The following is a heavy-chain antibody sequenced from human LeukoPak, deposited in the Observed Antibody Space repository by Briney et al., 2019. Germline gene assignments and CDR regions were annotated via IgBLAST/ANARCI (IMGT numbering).Heavy chain of an antibody. CDR1: GGSFSGYY. Sequence: PSETLSLTCAVYGGSFSGYYWSWIRQPPGKGLEWIGEINHSGSTNYNPSLKSRVTISVDTSKNQFSLKLSSVTAADTAVYYCARAPRGGSCYDYWGQGTLVTASS. V-gene: IGHV4-34*01. D-gene: IGHD2-15*01. CDR3: ARAPRGGSCYDY. J-gene: IGHJ4*02. CDR2: INHSGST.